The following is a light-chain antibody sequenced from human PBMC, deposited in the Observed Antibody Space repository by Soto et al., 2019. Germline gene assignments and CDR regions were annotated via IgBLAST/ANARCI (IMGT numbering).Light chain of an antibody. J-gene: IGKJ2*01. Sequence: EIVMTQSPATLSVSPGERATLSCRASQNVSSNLAWYQQKPGQPPRLLLYGASTRATDIPARFSGSGSGTEFSLTISSLQSEDFAVYYCQQYNNWPRMYTFGQGTKLEVK. V-gene: IGKV3-15*01. CDR2: GAS. CDR3: QQYNNWPRMYT. CDR1: QNVSSN.